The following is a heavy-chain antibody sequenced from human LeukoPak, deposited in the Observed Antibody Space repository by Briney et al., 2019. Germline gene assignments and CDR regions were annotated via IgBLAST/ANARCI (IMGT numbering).Heavy chain of an antibody. Sequence: SETLSLTCAVYGGSFSGYYWSWIRQPPGKGLEWIGEINHSGSTNYNPSLKSRVTISVDTSKNQFSLKLSSVTAADTAVYYCAGGADSSSWSKVDYWGQGTLVTVSS. J-gene: IGHJ4*02. CDR2: INHSGST. CDR1: GGSFSGYY. CDR3: AGGADSSSWSKVDY. V-gene: IGHV4-34*01. D-gene: IGHD6-13*01.